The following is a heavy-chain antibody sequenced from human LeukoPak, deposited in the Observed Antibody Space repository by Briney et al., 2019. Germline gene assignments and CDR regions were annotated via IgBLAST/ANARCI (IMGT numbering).Heavy chain of an antibody. CDR3: AREDYCRGGSCYSGYFQH. CDR1: GGSISSYY. J-gene: IGHJ1*01. Sequence: SETLSLTCTVSGGSISSYYWSWIRQPPGKGLEGIGYIYYSGTTKYNPSLKRQVTISVDTSKNQFSLKLSSVAAADTAVYYCAREDYCRGGSCYSGYFQHWDQGTLVTVSS. D-gene: IGHD2-15*01. V-gene: IGHV4-59*01. CDR2: IYYSGTT.